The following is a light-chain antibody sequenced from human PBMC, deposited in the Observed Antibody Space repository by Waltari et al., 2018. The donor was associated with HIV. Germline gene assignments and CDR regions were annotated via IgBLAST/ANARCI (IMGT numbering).Light chain of an antibody. CDR2: DDN. CDR1: ALPKRN. CDR3: YSTDTTGYERV. Sequence: SYELTQPPSVSVSPGQPATITCPGDALPKRNAYWYQQRSGQAPVLVMYDDNKRPSGIPERFSGSTSGTTATLTVSRAQVDDEADYYCYSTDTTGYERVFGGGTKLTVL. J-gene: IGLJ3*02. V-gene: IGLV3-10*01.